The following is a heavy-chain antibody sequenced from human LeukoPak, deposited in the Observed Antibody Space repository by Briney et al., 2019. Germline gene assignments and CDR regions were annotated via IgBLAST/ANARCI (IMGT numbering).Heavy chain of an antibody. Sequence: GGSLRLSCAASGFTFSSYSMNWVRQAPGKGLEWVSSISSSSSYIYYADSVKGRFTISRDNAKNSLYLQMNSLRAEDTALYYCARRGYSYGQYYFDYWGQGTLVTVSS. D-gene: IGHD5-18*01. CDR1: GFTFSSYS. CDR2: ISSSSSYI. CDR3: ARRGYSYGQYYFDY. J-gene: IGHJ4*02. V-gene: IGHV3-21*04.